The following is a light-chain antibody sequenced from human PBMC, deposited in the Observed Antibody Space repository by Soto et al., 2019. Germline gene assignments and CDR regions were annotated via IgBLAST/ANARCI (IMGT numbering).Light chain of an antibody. J-gene: IGKJ2*01. CDR2: DTS. CDR3: QQYNSYSPYT. CDR1: QSIDSW. Sequence: DIQMTQSPSALSASVGDRVTITCRASQSIDSWLAWYQQTPGKAPKLLIYDTSSLESGVPSRFSGSGFGTEFTLTISSLQPDDFATYYCQQYNSYSPYTFGQGTKLEIK. V-gene: IGKV1-5*01.